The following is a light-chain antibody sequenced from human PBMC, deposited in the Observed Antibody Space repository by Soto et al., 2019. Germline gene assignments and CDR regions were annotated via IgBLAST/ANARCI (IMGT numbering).Light chain of an antibody. CDR1: QGISNY. CDR3: QKYNSAPFT. V-gene: IGKV1-27*01. Sequence: DIQMTQSPSSLSASVGDRVTITCRASQGISNYLAWYQQKPGKVPKLLIYAASTFQSGVPSRFSGSGSGTAFTLAVSSLHPEDGATYYCQKYNSAPFTFGPGPKVDIK. CDR2: AAS. J-gene: IGKJ3*01.